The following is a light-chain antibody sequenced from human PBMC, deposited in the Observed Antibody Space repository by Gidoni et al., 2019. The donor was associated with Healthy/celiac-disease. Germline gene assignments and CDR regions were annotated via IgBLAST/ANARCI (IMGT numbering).Light chain of an antibody. CDR2: AAS. J-gene: IGKJ3*01. Sequence: DIQMTQSPSSVSASVGDRVTITCRASQGISWLAWYQQKPGKAPKLLIYAASSLQSGVPSRFSGIGSGTDFTLTISSLQPEDFATSYCQQANSFPFTFGPGTKVDIK. CDR1: QGISW. V-gene: IGKV1-12*02. CDR3: QQANSFPFT.